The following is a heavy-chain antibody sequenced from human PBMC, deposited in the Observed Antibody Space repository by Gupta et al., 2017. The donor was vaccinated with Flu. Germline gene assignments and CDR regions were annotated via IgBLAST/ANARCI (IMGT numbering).Heavy chain of an antibody. Sequence: QVQLVQSGAEVKKPGSSVKVSCKASGGTFSSYTISWVRQAPGQGLEWMGRIIPILGIANYAQKFQGRVTVTADKSTSTAYMELSSLRSEDTAVYYCARQVVVMGQYWYFDLWGRGTLVTVSS. J-gene: IGHJ2*01. CDR1: GGTFSSYT. CDR3: ARQVVVMGQYWYFDL. V-gene: IGHV1-69*02. D-gene: IGHD3-22*01. CDR2: IIPILGIA.